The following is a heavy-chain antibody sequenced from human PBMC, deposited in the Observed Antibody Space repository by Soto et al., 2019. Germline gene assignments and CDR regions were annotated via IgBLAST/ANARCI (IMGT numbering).Heavy chain of an antibody. Sequence: PGGSLRLSCAASGFTFSSYGMHWVRQAPGKGLEWVAVIWYDGSNKYYADSVKGRFTISRDNSKNTLYLQMNSLRAEDTAVYYCARDLAARGVIISLYYYYGMDVWGQGTTVTVSS. V-gene: IGHV3-33*01. CDR1: GFTFSSYG. CDR2: IWYDGSNK. D-gene: IGHD3-10*01. J-gene: IGHJ6*02. CDR3: ARDLAARGVIISLYYYYGMDV.